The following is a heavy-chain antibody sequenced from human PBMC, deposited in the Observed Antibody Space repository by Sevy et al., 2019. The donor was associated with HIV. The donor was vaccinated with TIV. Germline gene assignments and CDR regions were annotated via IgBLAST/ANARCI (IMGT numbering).Heavy chain of an antibody. CDR2: IYTSGST. D-gene: IGHD3-10*01. V-gene: IGHV4-4*07. Sequence: SETLSLTCTVSGGSISSYYWSWIRQPAGKGLEWIGRIYTSGSTNYNPSLKSRVTMSVDTSKNQFSLKLSSVTAADTAVYYCARDRDVVNTMVRGVKDLYYYYGMDVWGQWTTVTVSS. J-gene: IGHJ6*02. CDR3: ARDRDVVNTMVRGVKDLYYYYGMDV. CDR1: GGSISSYY.